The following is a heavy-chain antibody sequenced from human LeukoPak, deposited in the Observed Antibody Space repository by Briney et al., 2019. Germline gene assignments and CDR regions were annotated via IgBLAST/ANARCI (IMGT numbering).Heavy chain of an antibody. V-gene: IGHV1-2*02. Sequence: ASVKVSCKASGYTFTGYYMHWVRQAPGQGLEWMGWINPNSGGTNYAQKFQGRGTMTRDTSISTAYMELSRLRSDDTAVYYCARLETGFYYMDVWGKGTTVTVSS. CDR1: GYTFTGYY. CDR3: ARLETGFYYMDV. CDR2: INPNSGGT. J-gene: IGHJ6*03.